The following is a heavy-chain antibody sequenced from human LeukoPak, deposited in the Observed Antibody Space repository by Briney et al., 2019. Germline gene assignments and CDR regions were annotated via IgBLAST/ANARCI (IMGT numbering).Heavy chain of an antibody. Sequence: PGGSLRLSCAASGFTFSDYYMSWIRQAPGKGLEWVSYISSSGSTIYYADSVKGRFTISRDNAKNSLYLQMNSLRAEDTALYYCARDRGYYYDSSGTGYFDYWGQGTLVTVSS. D-gene: IGHD3-22*01. CDR2: ISSSGSTI. CDR1: GFTFSDYY. J-gene: IGHJ4*02. V-gene: IGHV3-11*01. CDR3: ARDRGYYYDSSGTGYFDY.